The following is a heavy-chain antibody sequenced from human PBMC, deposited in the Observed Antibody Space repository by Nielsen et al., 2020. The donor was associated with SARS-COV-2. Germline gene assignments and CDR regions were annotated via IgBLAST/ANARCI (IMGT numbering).Heavy chain of an antibody. CDR3: ARVTRGYCSTATCNWFDP. CDR1: GGSISSYY. Sequence: GSLRLSCTVSGGSISSYYWSWIRQPPGKGLEWIGYIYYSGSTNYNPSLKSRVTISVDTSKNQFSLKLSSVTAADTAVYYCARVTRGYCSTATCNWFDPWGQGTLVTVSS. J-gene: IGHJ5*02. V-gene: IGHV4-59*01. D-gene: IGHD2-2*01. CDR2: IYYSGST.